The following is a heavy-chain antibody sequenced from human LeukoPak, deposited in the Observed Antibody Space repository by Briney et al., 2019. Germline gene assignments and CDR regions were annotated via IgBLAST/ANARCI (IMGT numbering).Heavy chain of an antibody. Sequence: GGSLRLSCAASGFTFSSYAMSWVRQAPGKGLEWVSAISGSGGSTYYADSVKGRFTISRDNSKNTLYLQMNSLRAEDTAVYYCARGLDTAMETDYYYYYMDVWGKGTTVTVSS. CDR2: ISGSGGST. CDR3: ARGLDTAMETDYYYYYMDV. J-gene: IGHJ6*03. V-gene: IGHV3-23*01. D-gene: IGHD5-18*01. CDR1: GFTFSSYA.